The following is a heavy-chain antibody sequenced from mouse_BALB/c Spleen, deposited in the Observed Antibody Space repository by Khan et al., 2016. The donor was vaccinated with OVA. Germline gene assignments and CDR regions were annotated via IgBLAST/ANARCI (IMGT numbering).Heavy chain of an antibody. V-gene: IGHV2-6-1*01. Sequence: VELVESGPGLVAPSQSLSITCTISGFSLTNYGVHWVRQPPGKGLEWLVVIWSDGSTTYNSALKSRLTISKDNSKSQFFLKMNSLHTDDTAMYFCARQPYYHYEIMDYWGQGTSVTVSS. CDR1: GFSLTNYG. CDR3: ARQPYYHYEIMDY. CDR2: IWSDGST. J-gene: IGHJ4*01. D-gene: IGHD2-4*01.